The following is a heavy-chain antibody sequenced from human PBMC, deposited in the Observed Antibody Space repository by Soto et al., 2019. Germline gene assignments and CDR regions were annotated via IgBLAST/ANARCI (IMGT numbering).Heavy chain of an antibody. D-gene: IGHD6-13*01. Sequence: PGGSLRLSCAASGFSFSNFAMSWVRQAPGTGLEWVSSISGSGDKTYHLDSVKGRFTISRDNSKNTLYLHMNSLGAEDTAVYFCAKDYASTWYWYFDPWGQGTLVTVSS. V-gene: IGHV3-23*01. CDR3: AKDYASTWYWYFDP. CDR2: ISGSGDKT. J-gene: IGHJ5*02. CDR1: GFSFSNFA.